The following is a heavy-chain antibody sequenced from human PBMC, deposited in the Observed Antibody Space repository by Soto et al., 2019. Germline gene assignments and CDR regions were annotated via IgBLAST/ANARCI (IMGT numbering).Heavy chain of an antibody. V-gene: IGHV4-31*03. Sequence: SETLSLTCTVSGVSISSGGYYWTWIRQHPGKGLEWIGYNYYSGITYYNPSPKSRVTISLDTSKNQFSLKLSSVTAADTAVYYCARGSSIAGLYYGMDVWGKGTTVT. CDR2: NYYSGIT. CDR1: GVSISSGGYY. D-gene: IGHD6-6*01. CDR3: ARGSSIAGLYYGMDV. J-gene: IGHJ6*04.